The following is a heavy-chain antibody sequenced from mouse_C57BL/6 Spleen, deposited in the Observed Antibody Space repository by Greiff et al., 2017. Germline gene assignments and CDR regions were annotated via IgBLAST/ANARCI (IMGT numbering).Heavy chain of an antibody. V-gene: IGHV1-55*01. J-gene: IGHJ2*01. D-gene: IGHD1-1*02. CDR3: ARGGHLHFDY. CDR1: GYTFTSYW. Sequence: QVQLKESGAELVKPGASVKMSCKASGYTFTSYWITWVKQRPGQGLEWIGDIYPGSGSTNYNEKFKSKATLTVDTSSSTAYMQLSSLTSEDSAVYYCARGGHLHFDYWGQGTTLTVSS. CDR2: IYPGSGST.